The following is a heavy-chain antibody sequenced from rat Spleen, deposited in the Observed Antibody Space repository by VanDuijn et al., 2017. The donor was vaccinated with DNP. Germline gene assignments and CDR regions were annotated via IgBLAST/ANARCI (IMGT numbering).Heavy chain of an antibody. CDR2: ISTGGGNT. J-gene: IGHJ2*01. CDR3: AKAGGYSPWYFDY. CDR1: GFTFSNYY. V-gene: IGHV5S11*01. Sequence: EVQLVESGGGLVQPGRSMKLSCAASGFTFSNYYMAWVRQAPTKGLEWVAAISTGGGNTYYRDSVKGRFTISRDTAKSTLYLQMDSLRSEETATYYCAKAGGYSPWYFDYWGQGVMVTVSS. D-gene: IGHD1-11*01.